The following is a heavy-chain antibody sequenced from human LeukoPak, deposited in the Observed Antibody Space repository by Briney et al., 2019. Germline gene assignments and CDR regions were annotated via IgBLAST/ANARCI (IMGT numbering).Heavy chain of an antibody. D-gene: IGHD3-3*01. CDR3: AKNGQSGFSFDP. CDR2: GSESGGT. V-gene: IGHV4-34*01. J-gene: IGHJ5*02. Sequence: SETLSLTCAVYGGSLNGHYWSWIRQPPGKGLEWIGEGSESGGTKFNPSLKSRVTISADTSKNQVSLKLNSVTAADTAVYYCAKNGQSGFSFDPWGQGTLVTVSS. CDR1: GGSLNGHY.